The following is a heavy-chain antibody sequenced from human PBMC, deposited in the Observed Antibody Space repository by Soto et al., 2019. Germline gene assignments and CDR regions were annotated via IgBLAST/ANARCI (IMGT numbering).Heavy chain of an antibody. J-gene: IGHJ5*02. CDR2: VYYSERT. Sequence: SETLSLTCIVSGDSISSSSYYWGWIRQPPGKELEWIGSVYYSERTYYNPSLKSRVTISVDTSRNQFSLKLSSVTAADTAVYYCARERYCSSTSCYERGWFDPWGQGTLVTVSS. V-gene: IGHV4-39*01. CDR1: GDSISSSSYY. D-gene: IGHD2-2*01. CDR3: ARERYCSSTSCYERGWFDP.